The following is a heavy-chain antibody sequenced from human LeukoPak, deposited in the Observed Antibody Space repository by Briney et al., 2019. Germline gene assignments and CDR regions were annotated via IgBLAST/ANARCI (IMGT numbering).Heavy chain of an antibody. V-gene: IGHV1-69*13. J-gene: IGHJ4*02. D-gene: IGHD3-3*01. CDR1: GGTFSSYA. CDR2: IIPIFGTA. CDR3: ARESMSTITRAFDY. Sequence: SVKVSCKASGGTFSSYAISWVRQAPGQGLEWIGGIIPIFGTANYAQKFQGRVTITADESTSTAYMELSSLRSEDTAVYYCARESMSTITRAFDYWGQGTLVTVSS.